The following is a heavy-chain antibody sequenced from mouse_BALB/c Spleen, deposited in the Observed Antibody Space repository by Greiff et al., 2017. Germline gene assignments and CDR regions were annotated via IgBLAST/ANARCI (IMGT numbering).Heavy chain of an antibody. CDR2: IYPGDGDT. J-gene: IGHJ1*01. V-gene: IGHV1-87*01. CDR3: ARRAHGWYFDV. Sequence: VQLHQSGAELARPGASVKLSCKASGYTFTSYWMQWVKQRPGQGLEWIGAIYPGDGDTRYTQKFKGKATLTADKSSSTAYMQLSSLASEDSAVYYFARRAHGWYFDVWGAGTTVTVSS. CDR1: GYTFTSYW.